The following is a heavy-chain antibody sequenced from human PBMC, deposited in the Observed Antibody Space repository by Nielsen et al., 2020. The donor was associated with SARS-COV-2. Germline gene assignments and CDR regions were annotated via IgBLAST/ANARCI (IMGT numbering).Heavy chain of an antibody. V-gene: IGHV4-4*07. J-gene: IGHJ6*02. CDR2: IYTSGST. D-gene: IGHD1-20*01. CDR3: ARGSYNWIPGYYYYYGMDV. Sequence: SETLSLTCTVSGGSISSYYWSWIRQPAGKGLEWIGRIYTSGSTNYNPSLKSRVTMSVDTSKNQFSLKLSSVTAADTAVCYCARGSYNWIPGYYYYYGMDVWGQGTTVTVSS. CDR1: GGSISSYY.